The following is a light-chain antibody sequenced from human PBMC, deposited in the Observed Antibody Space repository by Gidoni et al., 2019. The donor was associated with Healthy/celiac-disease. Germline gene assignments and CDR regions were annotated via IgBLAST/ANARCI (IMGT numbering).Light chain of an antibody. CDR3: QQYGSSPRFT. V-gene: IGKV3-20*01. CDR1: QSVSSSY. J-gene: IGKJ3*01. Sequence: EIVLTQSPGTLSLSPGERATLSCRASQSVSSSYLAWYQQKPGQAPRLLIYGASSRATGIPDRFSGSGSGTDFTLTISRLEPEDFAVYYCQQYGSSPRFTFGPXTKVEIK. CDR2: GAS.